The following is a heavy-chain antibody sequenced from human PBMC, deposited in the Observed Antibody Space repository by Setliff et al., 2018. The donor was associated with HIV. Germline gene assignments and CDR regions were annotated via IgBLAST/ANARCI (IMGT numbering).Heavy chain of an antibody. D-gene: IGHD1-26*01. CDR3: AKTSVGATGLYAFDI. CDR1: GGSISSGSYY. J-gene: IGHJ3*02. Sequence: LSLTCSISGGSISSGSYYWSWIRQPAGKGLEWIGRIYTSGSTNYNPSLKSRVTISADTSNNQFSLRLTSMTAADTAVYYCAKTSVGATGLYAFDIWGQGTMVTVSS. CDR2: IYTSGST. V-gene: IGHV4-61*02.